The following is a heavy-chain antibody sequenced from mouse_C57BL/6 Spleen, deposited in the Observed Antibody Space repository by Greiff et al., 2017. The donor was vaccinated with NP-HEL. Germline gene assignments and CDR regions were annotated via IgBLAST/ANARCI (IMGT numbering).Heavy chain of an antibody. CDR1: GYTFTSYD. CDR3: EGDRFAY. CDR2: IYPRDGST. Sequence: QVQLKQSGPELVKPGASVKLSCKASGYTFTSYDINWVKQRPGQGLEWIGWIYPRDGSTKYNEKFKGKATLTVDTSSSTAYMELHSLTSEDSAVYFCEGDRFAYWGQGTLVTVSA. V-gene: IGHV1-85*01. D-gene: IGHD3-3*01. J-gene: IGHJ3*01.